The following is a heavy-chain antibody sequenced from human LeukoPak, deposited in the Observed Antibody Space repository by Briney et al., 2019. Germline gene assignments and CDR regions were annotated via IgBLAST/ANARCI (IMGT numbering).Heavy chain of an antibody. D-gene: IGHD4-17*01. V-gene: IGHV3-23*01. CDR2: ISGSGGST. Sequence: GGSLRLSCAASGLTFSSYAMSWVRQAPGKGLEWVSAISGSGGSTYYADSVKGRFTISRDNSKNTLYLQVNSLRAEDTAVYYCAKFSPTSYGDYVSGYYYGMDVWGQGTTVTVSS. J-gene: IGHJ6*02. CDR1: GLTFSSYA. CDR3: AKFSPTSYGDYVSGYYYGMDV.